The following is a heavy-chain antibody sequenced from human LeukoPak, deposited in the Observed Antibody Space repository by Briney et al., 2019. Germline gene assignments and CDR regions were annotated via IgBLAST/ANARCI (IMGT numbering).Heavy chain of an antibody. J-gene: IGHJ4*02. D-gene: IGHD3-22*01. Sequence: SETLSLTCTVSGGSFTIYYWSWIRQPAGKGLEWIGRIYTSGSTNYNPSLKSRVTMSVDTSKNQFSLKLSSVTAADTAVYYCARRYDSSGYFDYWGQGTLVTVSS. CDR2: IYTSGST. CDR1: GGSFTIYY. V-gene: IGHV4-4*07. CDR3: ARRYDSSGYFDY.